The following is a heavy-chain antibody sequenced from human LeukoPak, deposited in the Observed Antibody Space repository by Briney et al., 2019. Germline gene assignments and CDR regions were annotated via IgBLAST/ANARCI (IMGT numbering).Heavy chain of an antibody. J-gene: IGHJ6*03. CDR2: INHSGST. CDR3: ARAPAGTLLYYYYYMDV. Sequence: SETLSLTCAVYGGSFSGYYWSWIRQPPGKGLEWIGEINHSGSTNYNPSLKSRVTMSVDTSKNQFSLKLSSVTAADTAVYYCARAPAGTLLYYYYYMDVWGKGTTVTVSS. D-gene: IGHD6-19*01. V-gene: IGHV4-34*01. CDR1: GGSFSGYY.